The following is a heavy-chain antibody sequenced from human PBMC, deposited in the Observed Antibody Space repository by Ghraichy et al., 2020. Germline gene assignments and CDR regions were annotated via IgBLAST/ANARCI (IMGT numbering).Heavy chain of an antibody. D-gene: IGHD6-19*01. CDR3: ARGSGWYGIDY. Sequence: SQTLSLTCAVYGGSFSGYYWSWIRQPPGKGLEWIGEINHSGSTNYNPSLKSRVTISVDTSKNQFSLKLSSVTAADTAVYYCARGSGWYGIDYWGQGTLVTVSS. CDR1: GGSFSGYY. CDR2: INHSGST. V-gene: IGHV4-34*01. J-gene: IGHJ4*02.